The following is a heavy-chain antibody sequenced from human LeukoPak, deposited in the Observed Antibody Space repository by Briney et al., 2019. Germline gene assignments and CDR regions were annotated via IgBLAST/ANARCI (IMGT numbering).Heavy chain of an antibody. V-gene: IGHV3-48*03. D-gene: IGHD6-19*01. Sequence: GGSLRLSCAASGFTFSSYEMNWVRQAPGKGLEWVSYISSSGSTIYYADSVKGRFTISRDNAKNSLYLQMNCLRAEDTAVYYCARDSSGWYASALSYMDVWGKGTTVTVPS. CDR3: ARDSSGWYASALSYMDV. J-gene: IGHJ6*03. CDR1: GFTFSSYE. CDR2: ISSSGSTI.